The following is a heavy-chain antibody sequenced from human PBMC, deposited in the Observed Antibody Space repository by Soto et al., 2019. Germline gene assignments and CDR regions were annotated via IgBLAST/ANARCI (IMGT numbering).Heavy chain of an antibody. CDR2: ISSSGSTI. CDR3: ARLAIIAARQIDY. D-gene: IGHD6-6*01. V-gene: IGHV3-48*03. CDR1: GFTFSSYE. J-gene: IGHJ4*02. Sequence: GGSLRLSCAASGFTFSSYEMNWVRQATGKGLQWVSYISSSGSTISYADSVKGRFTISRANAKNSLYLQMNTLRAEDTAVYYCARLAIIAARQIDYWGKGPMVTVSS.